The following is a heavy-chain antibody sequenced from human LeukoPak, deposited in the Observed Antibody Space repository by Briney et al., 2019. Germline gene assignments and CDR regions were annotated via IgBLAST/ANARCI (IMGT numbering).Heavy chain of an antibody. J-gene: IGHJ4*02. CDR1: GFTFSSYS. Sequence: SGGSLRLSCAASGFTFSSYSMNWVRQAPGQGLEWVSSISSSSSYIYYADSVKGRFAISSDNATNLLYLHLNSLRAEDTAVYYCAKSWRAPDYWGQGTLVTVSS. CDR2: ISSSSSYI. V-gene: IGHV3-21*01. CDR3: AKSWRAPDY.